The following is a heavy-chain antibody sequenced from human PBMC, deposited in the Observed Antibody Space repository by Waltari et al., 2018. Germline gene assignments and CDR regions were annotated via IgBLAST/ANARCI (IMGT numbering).Heavy chain of an antibody. J-gene: IGHJ4*02. D-gene: IGHD6-19*01. Sequence: EVQLVESGGGLVQPGGSLRLSCAASGFTFSSYWMSWVCQAPGEGLEGVANIKQDGSEKYDVDSVKGRFTISRDNAKNSLYLQMNSLRSEDTAVYYCARASGWVDYWGQGTLVTVSS. V-gene: IGHV3-7*01. CDR1: GFTFSSYW. CDR2: IKQDGSEK. CDR3: ARASGWVDY.